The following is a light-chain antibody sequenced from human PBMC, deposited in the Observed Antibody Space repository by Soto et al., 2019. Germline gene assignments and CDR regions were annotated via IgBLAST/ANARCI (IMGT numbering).Light chain of an antibody. J-gene: IGLJ2*01. CDR2: QDN. Sequence: SYELTQPPSVSVSPGQTASITCSGDKLGDKYACWYQQKPGQSPVLVIYQDNKRPSGIPERFSGSNSGNTATLTISGTRAMDEADYYCQAWDGSTAVVFGGGTKLTVL. CDR1: KLGDKY. V-gene: IGLV3-1*01. CDR3: QAWDGSTAVV.